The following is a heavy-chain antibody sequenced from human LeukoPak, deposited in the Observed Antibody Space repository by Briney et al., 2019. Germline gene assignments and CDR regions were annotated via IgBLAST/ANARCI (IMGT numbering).Heavy chain of an antibody. CDR1: GYALTGYY. CDR3: ARGPPFDP. Sequence: ASVKVSCKASGYALTGYYIHWLRQSPGQGLEWMGWINPNSGATDYSQKFRGRVTLTRDASINTAYLEVTRLTSDDTAVYYCARGPPFDPWGQGTLVTVSS. CDR2: INPNSGAT. J-gene: IGHJ5*02. V-gene: IGHV1-2*02.